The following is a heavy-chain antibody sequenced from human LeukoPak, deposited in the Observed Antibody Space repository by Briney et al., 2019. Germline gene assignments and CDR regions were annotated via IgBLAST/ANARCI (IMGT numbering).Heavy chain of an antibody. J-gene: IGHJ4*02. V-gene: IGHV3-30*03. D-gene: IGHD6-13*01. CDR2: ISYDGSNK. Sequence: PGGSLRLSCAASGFTFSSYGMHWVRQAPGKGLEWVSFISYDGSNKYSADSVKGRFTISRDNSKNTLYLQMNSLRAEDTAVYYCASHTLIAAADDSLDYWGQGTLVTVSS. CDR1: GFTFSSYG. CDR3: ASHTLIAAADDSLDY.